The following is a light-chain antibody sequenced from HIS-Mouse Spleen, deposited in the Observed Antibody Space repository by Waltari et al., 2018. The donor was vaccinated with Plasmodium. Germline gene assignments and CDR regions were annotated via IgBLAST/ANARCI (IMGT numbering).Light chain of an antibody. Sequence: AIRMTQSPSSFSASTGDRVTITCRASQGISSYLAWYQPKPGKAPKRLIYAASTLQSGVPSRFSGSGSGTDFTLTISCLQSEDFATYYCQQYYRYPYTFGQGTKLEIK. J-gene: IGKJ2*01. V-gene: IGKV1-8*01. CDR1: QGISSY. CDR2: AAS. CDR3: QQYYRYPYT.